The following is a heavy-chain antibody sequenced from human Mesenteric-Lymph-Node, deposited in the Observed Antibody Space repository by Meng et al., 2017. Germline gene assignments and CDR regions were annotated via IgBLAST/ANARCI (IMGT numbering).Heavy chain of an antibody. CDR3: ARHLYIMIRGYGFDP. J-gene: IGHJ5*02. D-gene: IGHD3-10*01. V-gene: IGHV4-59*08. Sequence: QGQLQELGPGLVKPSETLYLTCTVSGGSISTYYWSWIRQPPGKGLEWIGYIFYSGSTNYNPSLKSRVTISVDTSKNQFSLKLTSVTAADTAVYYCARHLYIMIRGYGFDPWGQGTLVTVSS. CDR2: IFYSGST. CDR1: GGSISTYY.